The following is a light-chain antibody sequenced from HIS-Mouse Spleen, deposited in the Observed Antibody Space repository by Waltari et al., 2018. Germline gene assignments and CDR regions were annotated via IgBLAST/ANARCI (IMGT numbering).Light chain of an antibody. Sequence: TQMTHPPSSLSASVGDRVTITCQASQDISNYLNWYQQKPGKAPKLLIYDASNLETGVPSRFSGSGSGTDFTFTISSLQPEDIATYYCQQYDNLLLTFGGGTKVEIK. V-gene: IGKV1-33*01. CDR3: QQYDNLLLT. CDR1: QDISNY. J-gene: IGKJ4*01. CDR2: DAS.